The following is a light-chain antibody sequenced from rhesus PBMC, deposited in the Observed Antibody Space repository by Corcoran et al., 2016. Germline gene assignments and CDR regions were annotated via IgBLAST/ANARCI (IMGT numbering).Light chain of an antibody. CDR3: QQYNNWRT. Sequence: EIVMTQSPATLALSPGERATLSCRASQSVSMFLGWYQQKPGQAPRLLIYGASSRATGIPDRFSGSGSGTEVTLTISSLEPEDVGVYYCQQYNNWRTFGQGTKVEIK. CDR1: QSVSMF. CDR2: GAS. V-gene: IGKV3S9*01. J-gene: IGKJ1*01.